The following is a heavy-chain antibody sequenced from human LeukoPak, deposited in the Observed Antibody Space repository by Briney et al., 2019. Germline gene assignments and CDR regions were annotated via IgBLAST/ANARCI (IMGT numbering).Heavy chain of an antibody. CDR3: ARWDDSAWGFGN. Sequence: PSETLSLTCTVSGGSISSYYWSWVRQPPGKGLEGMGYIYYSGSTNYTPSLKSRVTISVDTSKNQLSLKLTSVTAADTAVYYCARWDDSAWGFGNWGPGTLVTVSS. CDR2: IYYSGST. CDR1: GGSISSYY. D-gene: IGHD6-19*01. J-gene: IGHJ4*02. V-gene: IGHV4-59*08.